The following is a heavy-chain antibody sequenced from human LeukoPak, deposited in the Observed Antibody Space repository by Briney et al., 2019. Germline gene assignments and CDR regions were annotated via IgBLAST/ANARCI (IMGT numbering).Heavy chain of an antibody. CDR3: AKERSSSSYYYYYYMDV. CDR2: IYTSGST. CDR1: GGSISSYY. D-gene: IGHD6-6*01. Sequence: PSETLSLTCTVSGGSISSYYWSWIRQPAGKGLEWIGRIYTSGSTNYNPSLKSRVTMSVDTSKNQFSLKLSSVTAADTAVYYCAKERSSSSYYYYYYMDVWGKGTTVTVSS. J-gene: IGHJ6*03. V-gene: IGHV4-4*07.